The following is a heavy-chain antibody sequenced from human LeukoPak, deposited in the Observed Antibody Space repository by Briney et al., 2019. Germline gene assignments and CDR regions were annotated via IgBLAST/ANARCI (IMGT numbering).Heavy chain of an antibody. CDR3: ARAHSGSTLDYYYYYMDV. J-gene: IGHJ6*03. CDR2: IYTSGSA. CDR1: GGSISSYY. D-gene: IGHD1-26*01. Sequence: PSETLSLTCTVSGGSISSYYWSWIRQPAGKGLEWIGRIYTSGSANYNPSLKSRVTISVDTSKNQFSLKLSSVTAADTAVYYCARAHSGSTLDYYYYYMDVWGKGTTVTVSS. V-gene: IGHV4-4*07.